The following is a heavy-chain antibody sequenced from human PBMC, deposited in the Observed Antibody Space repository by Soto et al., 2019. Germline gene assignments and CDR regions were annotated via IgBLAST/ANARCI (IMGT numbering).Heavy chain of an antibody. D-gene: IGHD6-6*01. CDR2: IWYDGSNQ. CDR3: TRSPPGVAGRYYFDF. CDR1: GFAFSSYG. Sequence: QVQLVESGGGVVQPGRSLRLSCAASGFAFSSYGMHWVRQTPGKGLEWVALIWYDGSNQYYADSVKGRFTISRDNSKNTLYLQMHSLRAEXXXVYFCTRSPPGVAGRYYFDFWGQGTLVTVSS. J-gene: IGHJ4*02. V-gene: IGHV3-33*01.